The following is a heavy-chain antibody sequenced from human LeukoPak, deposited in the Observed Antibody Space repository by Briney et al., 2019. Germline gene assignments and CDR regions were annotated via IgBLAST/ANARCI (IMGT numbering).Heavy chain of an antibody. D-gene: IGHD2-15*01. CDR3: ARAPAPYCSGGGCYQPDV. Sequence: ASVKVSCKASGYTFTSYGISWVRQAPGQGLEWMGGIIPIFGTANYAQKFQGRVTITADKSTSTAYMELTSLRSEDTAVYYCARAPAPYCSGGGCYQPDVWGKGTTVTVSS. CDR1: GYTFTSYG. CDR2: IIPIFGTA. V-gene: IGHV1-69*06. J-gene: IGHJ6*04.